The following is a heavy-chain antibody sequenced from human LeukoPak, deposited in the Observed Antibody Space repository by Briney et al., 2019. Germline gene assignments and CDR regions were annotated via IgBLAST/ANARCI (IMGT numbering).Heavy chain of an antibody. V-gene: IGHV3-9*01. D-gene: IGHD5-18*01. CDR2: ISWNSGSI. CDR3: AKDMRDTAMAAFDY. CDR1: GFTFSSYA. Sequence: GGSLRLSCAASGFTFSSYAMSWVRQAPGKGLEWVSGISWNSGSIGYADSVKGRFTISRDNAKNSLYLQMNSLRAEDTALYYCAKDMRDTAMAAFDYWGQGTLVTVSS. J-gene: IGHJ4*02.